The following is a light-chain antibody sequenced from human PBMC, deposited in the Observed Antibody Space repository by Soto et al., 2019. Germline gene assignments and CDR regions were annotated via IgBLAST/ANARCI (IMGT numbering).Light chain of an antibody. J-gene: IGKJ4*01. CDR2: GAS. V-gene: IGKV3-20*01. CDR3: QQYTTSPAVT. CDR1: QTVTNNY. Sequence: EIVLTQSPGTLSLSPGERATLSCWASQTVTNNYLTWYQQKPGQPPRLLIYGASTRATGIPDRFSGGGSGTDFTLTISRLEPEDSAVYYCQQYTTSPAVTFGGGTKVEIK.